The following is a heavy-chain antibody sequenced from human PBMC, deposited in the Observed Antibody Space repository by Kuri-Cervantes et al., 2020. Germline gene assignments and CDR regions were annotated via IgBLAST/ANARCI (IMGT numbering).Heavy chain of an antibody. J-gene: IGHJ6*03. CDR1: GYTFTSYG. Sequence: ASVKVSCKASGYTFTSYGISWVRQAPGQGLEWMGWISAGNGNTKYSQKFQGRVTITRDTSASTAYMELSSLRSEDTAVYYCARGDGSGSYYRSYYYYYYMDVWGKGTTVTVSS. V-gene: IGHV1-18*01. CDR2: ISAGNGNT. CDR3: ARGDGSGSYYRSYYYYYYMDV. D-gene: IGHD3-10*01.